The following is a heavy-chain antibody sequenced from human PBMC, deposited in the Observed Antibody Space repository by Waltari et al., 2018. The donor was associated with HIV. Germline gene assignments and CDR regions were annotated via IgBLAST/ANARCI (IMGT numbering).Heavy chain of an antibody. CDR3: ARHFGLGEYSSSIYYGMDV. CDR1: GGSISSSSYY. J-gene: IGHJ6*02. D-gene: IGHD6-6*01. CDR2: IYYSGST. Sequence: QLQLQESGPGLVKPSETLSLTCTVSGGSISSSSYYWGWIRQPPGKGLEWIGSIYYSGSTYYTPSLKSRVTISVDTSKNQFSLKLSSVTAADTAVYYCARHFGLGEYSSSIYYGMDVWGQGTTVTVSS. V-gene: IGHV4-39*01.